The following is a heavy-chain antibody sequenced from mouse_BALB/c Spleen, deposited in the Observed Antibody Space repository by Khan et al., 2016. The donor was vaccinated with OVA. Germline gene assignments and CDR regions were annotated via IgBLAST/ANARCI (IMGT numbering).Heavy chain of an antibody. CDR2: ISSDSITL. CDR3: ERGNWAWFAY. V-gene: IGHV5-17*02. CDR1: GFTFSSFG. Sequence: EVELVESGGGLVQPGGSRKLACVASGFTFSSFGMHWVRQAPEKGLEWVAYISSDSITLYYADTVKGRFTISRDNPRNTLFLQLTSLRSEETSMYYCERGNWAWFAYWGQGTLVTVSA. J-gene: IGHJ3*01. D-gene: IGHD4-1*01.